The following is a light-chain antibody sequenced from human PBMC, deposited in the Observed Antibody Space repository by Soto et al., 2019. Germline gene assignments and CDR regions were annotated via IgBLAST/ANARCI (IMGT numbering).Light chain of an antibody. Sequence: DIQMTQYPSSLSASVGDRVTITCRASQSISRNLNWYQHKPGKAPKLLIYAASNLQSGVPSRFRGGGSGTEFTLSINSLQPEDFGTYYCQQSFPTASITFGQGTRLEIK. J-gene: IGKJ5*01. V-gene: IGKV1-39*01. CDR3: QQSFPTASIT. CDR2: AAS. CDR1: QSISRN.